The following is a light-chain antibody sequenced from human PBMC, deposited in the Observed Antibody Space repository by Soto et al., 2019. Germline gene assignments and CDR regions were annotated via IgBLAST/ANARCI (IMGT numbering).Light chain of an antibody. V-gene: IGLV2-14*03. CDR2: DVS. CDR1: SSDVGAFNY. Sequence: QSALTQPASVSGSPGQSIAISCTGTSSDVGAFNYVSWYQQHPGKAPKFMIFDVSSRPSGVSDRFSGSKSGNTASLTISGLQTEYEADYYCDSYTTISTSVFGTGTKVTVL. CDR3: DSYTTISTSV. J-gene: IGLJ1*01.